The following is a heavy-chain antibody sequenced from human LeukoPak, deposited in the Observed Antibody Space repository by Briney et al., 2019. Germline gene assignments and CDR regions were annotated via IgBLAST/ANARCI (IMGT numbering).Heavy chain of an antibody. Sequence: SESLSLASTVSGGSVSSGSYYWSWIRQPPGKGLEWIGYIHYSGTTNYNPSLKSRVTISLDTSRNQFSLKLRSVTTADTAVYYCARRRVYSGSGEFDFWGQGTLVTVSS. V-gene: IGHV4-61*01. J-gene: IGHJ4*02. CDR3: ARRRVYSGSGEFDF. CDR1: GGSVSSGSYY. CDR2: IHYSGTT. D-gene: IGHD5-12*01.